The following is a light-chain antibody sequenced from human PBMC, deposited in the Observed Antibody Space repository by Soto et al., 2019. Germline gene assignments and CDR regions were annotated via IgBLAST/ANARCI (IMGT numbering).Light chain of an antibody. V-gene: IGLV1-44*01. J-gene: IGLJ3*02. CDR3: AAWDDSLNGPV. CDR1: YSNFGSNP. CDR2: NND. Sequence: QSALTQPPSASGTHGQRVTISCSGTYSNFGSNPVTWYQQLPGTAPKLLLYNNDQRPSGVPGRYSGSKSGTSASLAISGLQSEDEADYYFAAWDDSLNGPVFGGWTQLTVL.